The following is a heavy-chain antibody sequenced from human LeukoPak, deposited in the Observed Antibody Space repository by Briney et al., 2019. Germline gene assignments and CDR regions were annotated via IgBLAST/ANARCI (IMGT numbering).Heavy chain of an antibody. V-gene: IGHV1-18*04. J-gene: IGHJ4*02. CDR2: ISTFNCYT. D-gene: IGHD3-16*01. CDR3: ARGEFYYDL. Sequence: ASVRVSCKPSGYIFTSNSITWVRQASGQQLEWMGWISTFNCYTKYAQNLQGRITMTRDTSTRTVYLEMRNLRSDDTAVYFCARGEFYYDLWGQGTLVTVSS. CDR1: GYIFTSNS.